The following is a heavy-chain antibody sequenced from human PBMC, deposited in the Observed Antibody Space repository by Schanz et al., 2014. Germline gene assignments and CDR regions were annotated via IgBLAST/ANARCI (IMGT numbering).Heavy chain of an antibody. CDR1: GYTFVSYS. D-gene: IGHD5-12*01. CDR2: ISPYNGNT. Sequence: QVHLVQSGTEVKKPGASVKVSCKASGYTFVSYSMHWVRQAPGQGLEWMGWISPYNGNTNYAQKLQGRVTMTADTSTSTAYMDLRSLRSDDTAVYYCARDFSAYVGNYFDYWGQGTLXTVSS. CDR3: ARDFSAYVGNYFDY. J-gene: IGHJ4*02. V-gene: IGHV1-18*04.